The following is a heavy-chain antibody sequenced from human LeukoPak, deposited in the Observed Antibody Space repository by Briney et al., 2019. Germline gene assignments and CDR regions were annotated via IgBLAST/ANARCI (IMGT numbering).Heavy chain of an antibody. CDR3: ASSTRCYPPCWFDP. V-gene: IGHV4-4*07. CDR1: GDSISSYY. CDR2: MYTSGNT. D-gene: IGHD2-2*01. J-gene: IGHJ5*02. Sequence: SETLSLTCTVSGDSISSYYWSWIRQPAGKGLEWIGRMYTSGNTNYNPSLKSRVTMSVDTSKNQFSLKLSSVTAADTAVYYCASSTRCYPPCWFDPWGQGTLVTVSS.